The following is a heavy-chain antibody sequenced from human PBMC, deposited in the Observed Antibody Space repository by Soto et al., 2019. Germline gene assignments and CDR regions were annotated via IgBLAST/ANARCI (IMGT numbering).Heavy chain of an antibody. CDR3: TRAYYYESSGYEYYFDS. CDR2: ISSSGDTI. CDR1: GFTFRSYE. J-gene: IGHJ4*02. D-gene: IGHD3-22*01. V-gene: IGHV3-48*03. Sequence: PGGSLRLSCAASGFTFRSYEMNWVRQAPGKGLEWVSYISSSGDTIYYADSAKGRFTISRDNAKNSLYLQLNTLRAEDTAVYYCTRAYYYESSGYEYYFDSWGQGTRVTVSS.